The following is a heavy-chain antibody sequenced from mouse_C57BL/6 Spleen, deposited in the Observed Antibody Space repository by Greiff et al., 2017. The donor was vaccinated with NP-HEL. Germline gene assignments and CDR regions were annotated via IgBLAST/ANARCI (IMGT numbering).Heavy chain of an antibody. D-gene: IGHD3-2*02. V-gene: IGHV1-18*01. CDR1: GYTFTDYN. J-gene: IGHJ4*01. CDR3: ARFGTAQAGGYYYAMDY. CDR2: INPNNGGT. Sequence: EVQLQQSGPELVKPGASVKIPCKASGYTFTDYNMDWVKQSHGKSLEWIGDINPNNGGTIYNQKFKGKATLTVDKSSSTAYMELRSLTSEDTAVYYCARFGTAQAGGYYYAMDYWGQGTSVTVSS.